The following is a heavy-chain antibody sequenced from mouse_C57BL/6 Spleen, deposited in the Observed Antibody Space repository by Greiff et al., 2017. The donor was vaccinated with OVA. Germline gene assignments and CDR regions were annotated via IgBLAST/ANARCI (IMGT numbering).Heavy chain of an antibody. D-gene: IGHD1-1*01. CDR2: INPGSGGT. V-gene: IGHV1-54*01. CDR3: AREEETYGSIAY. Sequence: QVQLKESGAELVRPGTSVKVSCKASGYAFTNYLIEWVKQRPGQGLEWIGVINPGSGGTNYNEKFKGKATLTADKSSSTAYMQLSSLTSEDSAVYFCAREEETYGSIAYWGQGTLVTVSA. CDR1: GYAFTNYL. J-gene: IGHJ3*01.